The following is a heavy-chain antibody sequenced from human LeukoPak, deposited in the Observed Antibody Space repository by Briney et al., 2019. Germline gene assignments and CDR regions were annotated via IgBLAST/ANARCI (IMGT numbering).Heavy chain of an antibody. J-gene: IGHJ4*02. CDR2: IYSGGST. CDR1: GFTVSSNY. V-gene: IGHV3-53*01. CDR3: ARGLYFDY. Sequence: GGSLRLSCAVSGFTVSSNYMTWVRQAPGKGLEWVSVIYSGGSTYYADSVKGRFTISRDNSKNTLYLQMNSLRAEDTAVYNCARGLYFDYWGQGTLVTVSS.